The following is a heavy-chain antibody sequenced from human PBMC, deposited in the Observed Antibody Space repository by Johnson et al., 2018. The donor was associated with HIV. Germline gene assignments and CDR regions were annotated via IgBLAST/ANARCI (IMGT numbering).Heavy chain of an antibody. J-gene: IGHJ3*02. CDR1: GFTFSSYA. V-gene: IGHV3-30-3*01. Sequence: QVQLVESGGGVVQPGRSLRLSCAASGFTFSSYAMNWVRQAPGKGLEWVAVISYHDGNNKYYADSVKGRFTISRDNAKNSLYLQMNTLRVEDTALYYCAKDMGGYNYGYKGAFDSWGQGTMVMVSS. CDR2: ISYHDGNNK. CDR3: AKDMGGYNYGYKGAFDS. D-gene: IGHD5-18*01.